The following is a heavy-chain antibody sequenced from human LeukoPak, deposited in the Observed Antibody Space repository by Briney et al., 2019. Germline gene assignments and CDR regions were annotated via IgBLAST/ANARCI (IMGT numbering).Heavy chain of an antibody. CDR2: INPNSGGT. J-gene: IGHJ4*02. V-gene: IGHV1-2*02. Sequence: GASVKVSCKASGYTFTGYYRHWLRQAPGQGLEWMGWINPNSGGTNYAQKFQGRVTMTRDTSISTAYMELSRLRSDDTAVYDCAREEHCSGGSCYAFDYWGQGTLVTVSS. CDR1: GYTFTGYY. D-gene: IGHD2-15*01. CDR3: AREEHCSGGSCYAFDY.